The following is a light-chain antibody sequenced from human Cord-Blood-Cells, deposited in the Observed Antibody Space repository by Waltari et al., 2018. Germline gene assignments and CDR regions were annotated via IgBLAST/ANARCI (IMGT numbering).Light chain of an antibody. CDR2: EVS. V-gene: IGLV2-8*01. CDR1: SSDVGGYNS. Sequence: QSALTQPPSASGSPGQSVTISCTGTSSDVGGYNSVSWYQQHPGKAPKLMIYEVSKRPSGVPDRVSGSKSGNTASLTVSGLQAEDEADDYCSSYAGSNNVFGGGTKLTVL. CDR3: SSYAGSNNV. J-gene: IGLJ3*02.